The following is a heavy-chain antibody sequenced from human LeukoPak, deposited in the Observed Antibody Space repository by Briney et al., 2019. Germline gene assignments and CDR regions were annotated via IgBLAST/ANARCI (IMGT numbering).Heavy chain of an antibody. CDR2: ITGSSSTI. V-gene: IGHV3-48*01. Sequence: PGGSLRLSCAASGFTFSSYSMNWVRQAPGKGLEWVSYITGSSSTIYYADSVKGRFTISRDNAENSLYLQMNSLRAEDTAVYYCAKDLVIEVGAGDYWGQGTLVTVSS. CDR1: GFTFSSYS. CDR3: AKDLVIEVGAGDY. J-gene: IGHJ4*02. D-gene: IGHD1-26*01.